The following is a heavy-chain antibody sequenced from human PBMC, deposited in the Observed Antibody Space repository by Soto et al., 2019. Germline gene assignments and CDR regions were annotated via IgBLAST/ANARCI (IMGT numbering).Heavy chain of an antibody. CDR2: IRPDSGNT. CDR3: ARDRSSSDF. CDR1: GYTFTSCR. Sequence: QVQLVQSGVEVRKPGASVKVSCKASGYTFTSCRISWVRQAPGQGLEWMGWIRPDSGNTDYAQNFQGRVTMTTDTSTSTAFMELRSLTSDDTAVYYCARDRSSSDFWGQGTLVTVSS. D-gene: IGHD6-6*01. V-gene: IGHV1-18*01. J-gene: IGHJ4*02.